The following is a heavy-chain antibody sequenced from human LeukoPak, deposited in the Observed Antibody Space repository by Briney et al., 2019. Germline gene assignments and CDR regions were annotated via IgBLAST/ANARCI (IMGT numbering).Heavy chain of an antibody. V-gene: IGHV3-48*03. CDR2: ISSSGSAI. CDR3: GANGDYVYYYGMDV. Sequence: GSLRLSCAASGFTFSSYEMNWVRQAPGKGLEWVSCISSSGSAIYYADSVKGRFTISRDNAKNSLYLQMNSLRAEDTAVYYCGANGDYVYYYGMDVWGQGTTVTVSS. D-gene: IGHD4-17*01. CDR1: GFTFSSYE. J-gene: IGHJ6*02.